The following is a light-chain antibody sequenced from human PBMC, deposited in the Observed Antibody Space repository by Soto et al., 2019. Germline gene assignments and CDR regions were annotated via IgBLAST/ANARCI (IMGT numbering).Light chain of an antibody. J-gene: IGLJ3*02. CDR2: GNS. CDR3: QSYDGSLSGSV. CDR1: SSNIGAGYD. V-gene: IGLV1-40*01. Sequence: QSVLTQPPSVSGAPGQRVTISCTGSSSNIGAGYDVHWYQQLPGTAPKRLIYGNSNRPSGVPDRFSGSKSGTSASLAITGLQAEDEADYYCQSYDGSLSGSVFGGGTKLTVL.